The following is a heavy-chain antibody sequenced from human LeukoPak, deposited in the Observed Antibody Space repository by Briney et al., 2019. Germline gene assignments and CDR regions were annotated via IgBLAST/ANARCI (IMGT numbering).Heavy chain of an antibody. V-gene: IGHV1-2*02. CDR1: GYTFTGYY. Sequence: ASVKVSCKASGYTFTGYYMHWVRQAPGQGLEWMGWINPNSGGTNYAQKFQGRVTMTRDTSISTAYMELSRLRSDDTAVYYCARGSSSSLSHNWFDPWGQGTLVTVSS. CDR3: ARGSSSSLSHNWFDP. D-gene: IGHD6-6*01. J-gene: IGHJ5*02. CDR2: INPNSGGT.